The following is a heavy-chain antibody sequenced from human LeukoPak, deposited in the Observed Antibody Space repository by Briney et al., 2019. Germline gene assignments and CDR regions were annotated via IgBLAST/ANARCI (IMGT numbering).Heavy chain of an antibody. CDR3: ARDRLGPPGWFDP. J-gene: IGHJ5*02. CDR2: IYYSGST. CDR1: GGSFSGYY. Sequence: TSETLSLTCAVYGGSFSGYYWSWIRQPPGKGLEWIGSIYYSGSTYYNPSLKSRVTISVDTSKNQFSLKLSSVTAADTAVYYCARDRLGPPGWFDPWGQGTLVTVSP. V-gene: IGHV4-34*01.